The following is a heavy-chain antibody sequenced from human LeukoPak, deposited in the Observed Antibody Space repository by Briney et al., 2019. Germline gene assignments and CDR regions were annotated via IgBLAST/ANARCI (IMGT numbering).Heavy chain of an antibody. J-gene: IGHJ4*02. V-gene: IGHV3-74*01. CDR3: AKDRRDYDFWSGYYTSPESPGYYFDY. CDR2: INSGGTVT. Sequence: GGSLRLSCAASGFTFSDFWMHWVRQAPGKGLVWVSRINSGGTVTNYADSVKGRLTISRDNAKNTLYLQMNSLRAEDTAVYYCAKDRRDYDFWSGYYTSPESPGYYFDYWGQGTLVTVSS. CDR1: GFTFSDFW. D-gene: IGHD3-3*01.